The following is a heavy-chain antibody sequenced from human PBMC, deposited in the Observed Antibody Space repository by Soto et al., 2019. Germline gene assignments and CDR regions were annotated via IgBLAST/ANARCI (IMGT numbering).Heavy chain of an antibody. CDR3: ARNPGIAVTGTD. CDR1: GGSISSSNW. Sequence: QVQLQESGPGLVKPSGTLSLTCAVSGGSISSSNWWSWVRQPPGKGLEWIGEIYHSGSTNYNPSLKSRVTTPVDTPKNQFSLKLSSVTAADTAVYYCARNPGIAVTGTDWGQGTLVTVPS. CDR2: IYHSGST. V-gene: IGHV4-4*02. J-gene: IGHJ4*02. D-gene: IGHD6-19*01.